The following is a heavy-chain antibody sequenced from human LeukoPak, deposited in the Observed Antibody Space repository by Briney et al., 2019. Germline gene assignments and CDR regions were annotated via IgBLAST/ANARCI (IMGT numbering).Heavy chain of an antibody. CDR1: GFTFSSYA. Sequence: PGGSLRLSCAASGFTFSSYAMSWVRRAPGKGLEWVSAISGSGGSTYYADSVKGRFTISRDNAKNTLSLQMNSLTDDDTALYYCTGGFGHNWSPFENWGQGTLVTVSS. J-gene: IGHJ1*01. CDR2: ISGSGGST. D-gene: IGHD1-1*01. V-gene: IGHV3-23*01. CDR3: TGGFGHNWSPFEN.